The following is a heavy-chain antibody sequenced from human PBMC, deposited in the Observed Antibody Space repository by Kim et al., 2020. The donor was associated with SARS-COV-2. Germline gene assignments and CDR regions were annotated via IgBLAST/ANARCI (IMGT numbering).Heavy chain of an antibody. Sequence: GGSLRLSCAASGFTFSSYEMNWVRQAPGKGLEWVSYISSSGSTIYYADSVKGRFTISRDNAKNSLYLQMNSLRAEDTAVYYCARVPSGLLWFGELSNPLHYYGMDVWGQGTTVTVSS. V-gene: IGHV3-48*03. D-gene: IGHD3-10*01. CDR3: ARVPSGLLWFGELSNPLHYYGMDV. J-gene: IGHJ6*02. CDR2: ISSSGSTI. CDR1: GFTFSSYE.